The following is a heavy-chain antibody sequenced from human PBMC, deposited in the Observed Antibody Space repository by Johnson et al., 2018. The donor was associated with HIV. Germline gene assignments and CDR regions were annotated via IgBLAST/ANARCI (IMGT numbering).Heavy chain of an antibody. CDR1: GFTFSSNP. J-gene: IGHJ3*02. V-gene: IGHV3-30-3*01. D-gene: IGHD1-26*01. CDR2: MSFDGNNR. Sequence: QVHLVESGGGVVQPGRSLRLSCAASGFTFSSNPMHWVRQAPGKGLEWVAVMSFDGNNRYYADSVKGRFTISRDNSKNTLYLQMNSLRAEDTALYYCARDSGEMWALRIAFDIWGQGTMVTVSS. CDR3: ARDSGEMWALRIAFDI.